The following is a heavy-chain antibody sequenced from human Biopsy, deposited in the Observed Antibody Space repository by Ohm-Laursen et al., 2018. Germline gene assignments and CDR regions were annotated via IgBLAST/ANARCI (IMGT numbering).Heavy chain of an antibody. J-gene: IGHJ5*01. CDR3: VKQWGGYNFDS. CDR1: GFTFHTYA. CDR2: IDVSDYNT. Sequence: SLRLSCSASGFTFHTYAINWVRQAPGKGLEWVAHIDVSDYNTYYADSVRGRFTTSRDNSKQMVHLEINSLTADDTAVYYCVKQWGGYNFDSWGQGTLVTVSS. V-gene: IGHV3-23*01. D-gene: IGHD1-14*01.